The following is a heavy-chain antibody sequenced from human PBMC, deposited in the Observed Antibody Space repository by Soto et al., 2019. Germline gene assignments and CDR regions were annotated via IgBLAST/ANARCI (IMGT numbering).Heavy chain of an antibody. CDR3: AGDRGRSSSASTRFFAY. Sequence: GSLRLSCAASGFTFTSYWMSWVRQAPGKGLEWVANINIDGSEKYYVDSVKGRFTISRDNAKNSLYLQMNSLRAEDTAVYYCAGDRGRSSSASTRFFAYWGQGPPVTVSS. V-gene: IGHV3-7*01. CDR2: INIDGSEK. D-gene: IGHD6-13*01. J-gene: IGHJ4*02. CDR1: GFTFTSYW.